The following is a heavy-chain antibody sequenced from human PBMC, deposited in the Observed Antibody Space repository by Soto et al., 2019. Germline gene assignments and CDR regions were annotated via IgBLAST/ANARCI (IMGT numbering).Heavy chain of an antibody. D-gene: IGHD3-22*01. CDR2: ISYDGSNK. V-gene: IGHV3-30*18. CDR3: AKDGPYDSSGYYGDYYYGMDV. J-gene: IGHJ6*02. CDR1: GFTFSSYG. Sequence: QVQLVESGGGVVQPGRSLRLCCAASGFTFSSYGMHWVRQAPGKGLEWVAVISYDGSNKYYADSVKGRFTISRDNSKNTMYLQMNSLRAEDTAVYYCAKDGPYDSSGYYGDYYYGMDVWGQGTTVTVSS.